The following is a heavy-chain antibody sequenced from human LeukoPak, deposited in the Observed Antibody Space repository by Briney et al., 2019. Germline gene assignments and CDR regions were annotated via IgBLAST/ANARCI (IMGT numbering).Heavy chain of an antibody. D-gene: IGHD4-17*01. CDR2: INHSGST. Sequence: SETLSLTCAVYGGSFSGYYWSWIRQPPGKGLEWIGEINHSGSTNYNPSLKSRVTISVDTSKNQFSLKLSSVTAADTAVYYCAMAYRSSAHDYGDCGDYYYYGMDVWGKGTTVTVSS. V-gene: IGHV4-34*01. CDR3: AMAYRSSAHDYGDCGDYYYYGMDV. J-gene: IGHJ6*04. CDR1: GGSFSGYY.